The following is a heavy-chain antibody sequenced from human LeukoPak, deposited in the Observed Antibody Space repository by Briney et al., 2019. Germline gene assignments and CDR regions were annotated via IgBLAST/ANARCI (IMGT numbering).Heavy chain of an antibody. Sequence: GGSLRLSCAASGFSFSKYAMDWVRQAPGKGLEWVAIISKDGSMRYYADSVKGRFTVSRDNSNNTLSLQMNSLKSEDTAVYYCAGEKFDIWGQGTMVTVSA. CDR1: GFSFSKYA. CDR3: AGEKFDI. V-gene: IGHV3-30*04. CDR2: ISKDGSMR. J-gene: IGHJ3*02.